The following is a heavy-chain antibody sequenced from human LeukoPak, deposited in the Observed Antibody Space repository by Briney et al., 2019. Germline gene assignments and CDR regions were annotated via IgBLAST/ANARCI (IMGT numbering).Heavy chain of an antibody. CDR3: AREANPGGGNFDY. D-gene: IGHD3-16*01. CDR1: GFTFTGYY. J-gene: IGHJ4*02. CDR2: INPNSGGT. V-gene: IGHV1-2*02. Sequence: ASVKVSCKASGFTFTGYYMHWVRQAPGRGLEWMGWINPNSGGTNYAQKFQGRVTITRDTSISTAYMELSRLRSDDTAVYYCAREANPGGGNFDYWGQGTLVTVSS.